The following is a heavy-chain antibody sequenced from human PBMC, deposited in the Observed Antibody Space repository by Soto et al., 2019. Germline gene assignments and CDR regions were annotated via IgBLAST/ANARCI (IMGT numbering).Heavy chain of an antibody. Sequence: QAHLAQSGAEVKRPGASVKVSCKASGYTFSAFDINWLRQASGQGPEWMGWMNAKSGDTFFAQRLQGKFNMNWASSLSPASMEVGSLTSDDPAMYYCARDNTFNYAGFDVCGQGTTVAVSS. V-gene: IGHV1-8*01. CDR1: GYTFSAFD. D-gene: IGHD3-16*01. J-gene: IGHJ6*02. CDR2: MNAKSGDT. CDR3: ARDNTFNYAGFDV.